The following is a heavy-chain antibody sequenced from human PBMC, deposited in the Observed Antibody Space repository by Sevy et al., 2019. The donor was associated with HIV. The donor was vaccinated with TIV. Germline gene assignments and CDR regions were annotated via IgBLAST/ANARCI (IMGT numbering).Heavy chain of an antibody. Sequence: GGSLRLSCAASGFTFSSYDMHWVRQAPGKGLEWVARIWYDGSQKYYADSVKGRFTISRDNSKNMLYLQMNSLRAEDTAVYYCAKGADISGHKHDNFDNWGQGSLVTVSS. CDR2: IWYDGSQK. J-gene: IGHJ4*02. V-gene: IGHV3-33*06. D-gene: IGHD1-26*01. CDR1: GFTFSSYD. CDR3: AKGADISGHKHDNFDN.